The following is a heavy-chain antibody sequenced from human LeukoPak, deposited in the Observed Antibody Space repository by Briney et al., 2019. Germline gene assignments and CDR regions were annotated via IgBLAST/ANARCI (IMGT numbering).Heavy chain of an antibody. CDR1: GGSISSYY. J-gene: IGHJ4*02. CDR2: IYYSGST. D-gene: IGHD2-2*01. Sequence: SETLSLTCTVSGGSISSYYWSWIRQPPGKGLEWIGYIYYSGSTNYNPSLKSRVTISVDTSKNQFSLKLSSVTAADTAVYYCARGDKSCSSTSCSYGFDYWGQGTLVTVSS. CDR3: ARGDKSCSSTSCSYGFDY. V-gene: IGHV4-59*01.